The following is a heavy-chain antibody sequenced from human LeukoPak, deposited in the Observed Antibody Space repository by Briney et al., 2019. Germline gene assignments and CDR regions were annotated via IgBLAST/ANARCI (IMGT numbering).Heavy chain of an antibody. CDR2: ISSSGSTI. Sequence: GGSLRLSCAASGFTFSSYEMNWVRQAPGKGLEWVSYISSSGSTIYYADSVKGRFTISRDNTKNSLYLQMNSLRAEDTAVYYCAREAHSSSWYVSRHYYYYGMDVWGQGTTVTVSS. D-gene: IGHD6-13*01. CDR1: GFTFSSYE. J-gene: IGHJ6*02. CDR3: AREAHSSSWYVSRHYYYYGMDV. V-gene: IGHV3-48*03.